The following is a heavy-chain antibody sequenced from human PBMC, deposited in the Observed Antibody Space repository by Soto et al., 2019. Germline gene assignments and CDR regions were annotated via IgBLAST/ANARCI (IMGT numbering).Heavy chain of an antibody. CDR1: GGTFGSQG. CDR3: ARGAMANFDY. D-gene: IGHD5-18*01. Sequence: SVKVSCKASGGTFGSQGIAWVRQAPGQGLEWMGGFIAMLGTPTYAKKVQGRATISADESLTSSYLELRSLRSEDTGVYFCARGAMANFDYWGQGTVVTVYS. V-gene: IGHV1-69*13. J-gene: IGHJ4*02. CDR2: FIAMLGTP.